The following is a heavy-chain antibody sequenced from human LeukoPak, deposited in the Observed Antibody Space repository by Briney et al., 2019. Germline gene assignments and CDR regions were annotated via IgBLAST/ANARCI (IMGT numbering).Heavy chain of an antibody. CDR3: ARVSSGWQRRYFDY. D-gene: IGHD6-19*01. CDR1: GGSFSGYY. Sequence: SETLSLTCAVYGGSFSGYYWSWTRQPPGKGLEWNGEMNHSGSPNYNPSLKSRVTRSVDTSKNQFSLKLSSVTAADTAVYYCARVSSGWQRRYFDYWGQGTLVTVSS. CDR2: MNHSGSP. J-gene: IGHJ4*02. V-gene: IGHV4-34*01.